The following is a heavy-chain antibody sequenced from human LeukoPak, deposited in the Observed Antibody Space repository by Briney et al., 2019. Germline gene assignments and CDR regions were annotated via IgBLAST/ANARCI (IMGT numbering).Heavy chain of an antibody. CDR1: GGSISGYY. J-gene: IGHJ5*02. Sequence: SETLSLTCTVSGGSISGYYGSWIRQPPGKGLEWIGYIYSSGSTNYNPSLKSRVTISVDTSKNPFSLKLSSVTAADTAVYYCARPGGYCSGDSCYTWFDAWGQGTLVTVSS. D-gene: IGHD2-15*01. CDR3: ARPGGYCSGDSCYTWFDA. V-gene: IGHV4-59*08. CDR2: IYSSGST.